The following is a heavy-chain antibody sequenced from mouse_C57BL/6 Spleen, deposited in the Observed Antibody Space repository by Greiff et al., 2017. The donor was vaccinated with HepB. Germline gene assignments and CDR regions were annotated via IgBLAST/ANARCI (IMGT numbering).Heavy chain of an antibody. Sequence: QVHVKQSGAELARPGASVKLSCKASGYTFTSYGISWVKQRTGQGLEWIGEIYPRSGNTYYNEKFKGKATLTADKSSSTAYMELRSLTSEDSAVYFCARGSNYDYYAMDYWGQGTSVTVSS. CDR2: IYPRSGNT. CDR3: ARGSNYDYYAMDY. J-gene: IGHJ4*01. D-gene: IGHD2-5*01. V-gene: IGHV1-81*01. CDR1: GYTFTSYG.